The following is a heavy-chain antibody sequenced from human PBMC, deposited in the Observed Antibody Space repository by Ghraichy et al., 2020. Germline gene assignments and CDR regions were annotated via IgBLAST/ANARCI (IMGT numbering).Heavy chain of an antibody. Sequence: GGSLRLSCAASGFTFSDYYMSWIRQAPGKGLEWLSYINGKSTYTDYADSVKGRFTISRDNAKNSLYLQMNSLRAEDSGVYYCAGDVWNAKPDFWVQGALVTVSS. CDR1: GFTFSDYY. CDR3: AGDVWNAKPDF. V-gene: IGHV3-11*06. J-gene: IGHJ4*02. D-gene: IGHD1-1*01. CDR2: INGKSTYT.